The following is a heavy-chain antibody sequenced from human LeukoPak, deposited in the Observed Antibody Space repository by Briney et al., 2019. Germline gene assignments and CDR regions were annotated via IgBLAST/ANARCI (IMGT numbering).Heavy chain of an antibody. Sequence: ASVKVSCKASGYTFTSCGISWVRQAPGQGLERMGWINGYNGDTNYAQELQGRVTMTTDTSTSTAYMELRSLRSDDTAVYYCARDLFRVYGDAFDIWGQGTMVTVSS. J-gene: IGHJ3*02. V-gene: IGHV1-18*01. CDR1: GYTFTSCG. CDR3: ARDLFRVYGDAFDI. D-gene: IGHD3-10*01. CDR2: INGYNGDT.